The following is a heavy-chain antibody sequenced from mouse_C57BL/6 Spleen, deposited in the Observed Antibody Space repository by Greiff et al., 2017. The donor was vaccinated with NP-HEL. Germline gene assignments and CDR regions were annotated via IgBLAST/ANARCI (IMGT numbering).Heavy chain of an antibody. J-gene: IGHJ4*01. D-gene: IGHD2-5*01. Sequence: EVQLVESGGGLVQPGGSLSLSCAASGFTFTDYYMSWVRQPPGKALEWLGFIRNKANGYTTEYSASVKGRFTISRDNSQSILYLQMNALRAEDSATYCCARRSYSNYQSCYAMDYWGQGTSVTVSS. CDR2: IRNKANGYTT. CDR3: ARRSYSNYQSCYAMDY. CDR1: GFTFTDYY. V-gene: IGHV7-3*01.